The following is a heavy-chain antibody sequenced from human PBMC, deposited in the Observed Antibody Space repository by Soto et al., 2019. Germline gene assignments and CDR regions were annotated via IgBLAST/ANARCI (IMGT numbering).Heavy chain of an antibody. Sequence: QVQLVKSGAEVKKPGSSVKFSCKASGATLSSYAISWVRQAPGQGLEWMGGIIPIFGTANYAQKFQGRVTITADESTSTAYMELSSLRSEDTAVYYCARDGSNTVTTSYYFDYWGQGTLVTVSS. CDR3: ARDGSNTVTTSYYFDY. CDR2: IIPIFGTA. CDR1: GATLSSYA. J-gene: IGHJ4*02. D-gene: IGHD4-17*01. V-gene: IGHV1-69*01.